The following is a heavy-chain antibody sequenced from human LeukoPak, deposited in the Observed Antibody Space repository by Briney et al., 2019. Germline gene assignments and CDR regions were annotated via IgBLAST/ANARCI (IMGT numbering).Heavy chain of an antibody. J-gene: IGHJ4*02. D-gene: IGHD4-23*01. Sequence: PGGSLRLSCAASGFTFSNAWLNWVRQAPGKGLEWVSSISTGSSYIHCADSVKGRFTISRDNAKNSLYLQMNSLRAEDTAVYYCATGTEETTVVTPCYWGQGTLVTVSS. CDR2: ISTGSSYI. CDR1: GFTFSNAW. CDR3: ATGTEETTVVTPCY. V-gene: IGHV3-21*01.